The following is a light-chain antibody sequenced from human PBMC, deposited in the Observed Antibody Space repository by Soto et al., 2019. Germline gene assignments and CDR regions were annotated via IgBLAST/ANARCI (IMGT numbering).Light chain of an antibody. Sequence: IQLTQSPSSLSASVGDRVTVTCRASQGIGTYLVWYQQKSGKAPTVLIYASSTLQTGVPSRFSGSGSGTDFSLPISSLHPEDVATYYCQQVDSYPPTFGQGTKVDIK. CDR2: ASS. J-gene: IGKJ1*01. CDR3: QQVDSYPPT. CDR1: QGIGTY. V-gene: IGKV1-9*01.